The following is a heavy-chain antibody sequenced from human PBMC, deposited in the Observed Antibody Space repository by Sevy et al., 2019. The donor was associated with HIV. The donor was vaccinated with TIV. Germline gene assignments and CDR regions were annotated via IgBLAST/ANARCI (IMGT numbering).Heavy chain of an antibody. V-gene: IGHV3-23*01. CDR3: AKDLLAYCSSTSCYGVDY. CDR2: ISGSGGST. J-gene: IGHJ4*02. Sequence: GGSLRLSCAASGFTFSSYAMSWVRQAPGKGLEWVSAISGSGGSTYYADSVKGRFTISRDISKNTLYLQMNSLRAEDTAVYYCAKDLLAYCSSTSCYGVDYWGQGTLVTVSS. CDR1: GFTFSSYA. D-gene: IGHD2-2*01.